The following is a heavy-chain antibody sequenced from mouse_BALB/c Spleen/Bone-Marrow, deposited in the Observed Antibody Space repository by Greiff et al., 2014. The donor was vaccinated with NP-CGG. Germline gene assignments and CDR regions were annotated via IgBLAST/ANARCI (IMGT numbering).Heavy chain of an antibody. CDR1: GYTFTSYW. V-gene: IGHV1S81*02. CDR2: INPSNGRT. Sequence: VQLQESGAELVKPGASVKLSCKASGYTFTSYWMHWVKQGPGQGLEWIGEINPSNGRTNYNEKFKSKATLTVDKSSSTAYMQLSSLTSEDSAVYYCAIGLLGDYWGQGTSVTVSS. CDR3: AIGLLGDY. J-gene: IGHJ4*01. D-gene: IGHD2-10*01.